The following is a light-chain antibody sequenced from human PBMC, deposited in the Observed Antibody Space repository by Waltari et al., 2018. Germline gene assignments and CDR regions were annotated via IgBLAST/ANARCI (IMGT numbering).Light chain of an antibody. V-gene: IGKV2-30*01. CDR3: MQGSYWPFT. CDR2: QVS. Sequence: EVVMTQSPLSLPVTLGQPASISCRSSQSLVFSVGNPCLYWFQQRPGQSPRRLIYQVSNRDSGVPERFSGSGSGTDFTLKISRVEAEDVGVYYCMQGSYWPFTFGPGTKVDIK. J-gene: IGKJ3*01. CDR1: QSLVFSVGNPC.